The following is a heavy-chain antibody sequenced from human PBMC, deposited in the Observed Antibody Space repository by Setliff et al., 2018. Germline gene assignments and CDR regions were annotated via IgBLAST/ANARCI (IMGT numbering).Heavy chain of an antibody. J-gene: IGHJ4*02. V-gene: IGHV3-21*01. Sequence: LRLSCAASGFTFSSYSMNWVRQAPGKGLEWVSSISSSSSYIYYADSVKGRFTISRDNAKNSLYLQMNSLRAEDTAVYYCAKSAVNHGVLGLGYFDYWGQGTLVTVSS. CDR1: GFTFSSYS. CDR2: ISSSSSYI. CDR3: AKSAVNHGVLGLGYFDY. D-gene: IGHD4-17*01.